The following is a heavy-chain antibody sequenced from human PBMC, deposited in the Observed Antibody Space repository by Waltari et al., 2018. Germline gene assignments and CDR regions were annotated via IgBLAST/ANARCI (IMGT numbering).Heavy chain of an antibody. J-gene: IGHJ4*02. V-gene: IGHV3-23*01. CDR2: ISGSGGRT. Sequence: EVQLLESGGGLVQPGGSLRLSCAASGFTFSSYAMSWVRQAPGKGLEWVSAISGSGGRTYYADSVKGRFTISRDNSKNTLYLQMNSLRAEDTAVYYCAKDPRGMDWVLYFDYWGQGTLVTVSS. CDR3: AKDPRGMDWVLYFDY. D-gene: IGHD3-9*01. CDR1: GFTFSSYA.